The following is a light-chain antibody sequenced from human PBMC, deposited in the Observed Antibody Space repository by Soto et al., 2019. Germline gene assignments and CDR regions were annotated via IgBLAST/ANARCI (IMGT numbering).Light chain of an antibody. Sequence: DIQMTQSPSSLSASIGDSVIITCRASQDIGTYLNWYQHKPGKAPKHLIYAASSLQTGVPSRFTGSGSGTEFTLTIDSLQPEDFAVYYCQQYDNSPYTFGQGTKLEIK. CDR3: QQYDNSPYT. V-gene: IGKV1-39*01. CDR1: QDIGTY. J-gene: IGKJ2*01. CDR2: AAS.